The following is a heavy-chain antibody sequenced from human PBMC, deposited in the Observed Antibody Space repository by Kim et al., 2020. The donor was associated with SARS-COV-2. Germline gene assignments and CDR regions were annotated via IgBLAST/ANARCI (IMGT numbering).Heavy chain of an antibody. CDR3: EGEKMRGPTVTRWRDYYYGMDV. CDR1: GGSFSGYY. J-gene: IGHJ6*02. CDR2: INHSGST. V-gene: IGHV4-34*01. Sequence: SETLSLTCAVYGGSFSGYYWSWIRQPPGKGLEWIGEINHSGSTNYNPSLKSRVTISVDTSKNQFSLKLSSVTAADTAVYYCEGEKMRGPTVTRWRDYYYGMDVWGQGTTVTVSS. D-gene: IGHD4-17*01.